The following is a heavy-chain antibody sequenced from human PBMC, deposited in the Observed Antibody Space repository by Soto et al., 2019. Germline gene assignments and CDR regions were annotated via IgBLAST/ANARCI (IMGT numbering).Heavy chain of an antibody. CDR3: AKNLAAPLDY. Sequence: SETLSLTCAVSGGSVSSGGYYWSWIRQPPGKGLEWIGEISHSGSTNYNPSLKSRVSISVDKSKNQFSLNLSSVTAAADTAVYYCAKNLAAPLDYWGQGTLVTVSS. J-gene: IGHJ4*02. CDR1: GGSVSSGGYY. CDR2: ISHSGST. V-gene: IGHV4-61*08. D-gene: IGHD6-13*01.